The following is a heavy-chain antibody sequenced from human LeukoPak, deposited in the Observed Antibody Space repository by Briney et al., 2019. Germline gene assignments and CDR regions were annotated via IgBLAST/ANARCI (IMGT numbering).Heavy chain of an antibody. V-gene: IGHV3-33*01. CDR2: IWYDGSNK. Sequence: GGSLRLSCAASGFTFSSYGMHWVRQAPGKGLEWVAVIWYDGSNKYYADSVKGRFTISRDNSKSTLYLQMNSLRAEDTAVYCCARDTSGSYSAGYHYGPIDYWGQGTLVTVSS. J-gene: IGHJ4*02. D-gene: IGHD1-26*01. CDR1: GFTFSSYG. CDR3: ARDTSGSYSAGYHYGPIDY.